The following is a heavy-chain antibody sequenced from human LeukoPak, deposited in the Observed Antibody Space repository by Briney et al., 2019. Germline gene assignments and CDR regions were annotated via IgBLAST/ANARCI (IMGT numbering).Heavy chain of an antibody. D-gene: IGHD3-22*01. CDR1: GFTFSSYE. CDR3: ARGPFAYYYDSSGSGGSNWFDP. Sequence: GGSLRLSCAASGFTFSSYEMNWVRQAPGKGLEWVSYISSSSSTIYYADSVKGRFTISRDNAKNSLYLQMNSLRAEDTAVYYCARGPFAYYYDSSGSGGSNWFDPWGQGTLVTVSS. V-gene: IGHV3-48*01. J-gene: IGHJ5*02. CDR2: ISSSSSTI.